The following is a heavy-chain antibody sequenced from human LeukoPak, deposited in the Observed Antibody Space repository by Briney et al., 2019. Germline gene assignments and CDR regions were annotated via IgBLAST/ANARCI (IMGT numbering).Heavy chain of an antibody. D-gene: IGHD3-9*01. CDR1: GGTFSSYA. J-gene: IGHJ6*04. CDR2: IIPIFGTA. V-gene: IGHV1-69*01. Sequence: GASVKVSCKASGGTFSSYAISWVRQAPGQGLEWMGGIIPIFGTAHYAQKFQGRVTITADESTSTAYMELSSLRSEDTAVYYCARENAYYDILTGSPHAYYGMDVWGKGTTVTVSS. CDR3: ARENAYYDILTGSPHAYYGMDV.